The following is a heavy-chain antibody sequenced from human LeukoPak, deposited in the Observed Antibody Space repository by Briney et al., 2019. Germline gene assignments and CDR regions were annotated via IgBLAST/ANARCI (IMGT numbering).Heavy chain of an antibody. J-gene: IGHJ4*02. CDR1: GFTFSSYA. CDR3: AKGHTPYDILTGYYPAFDY. CDR2: ISGSGGST. V-gene: IGHV3-23*01. D-gene: IGHD3-9*01. Sequence: GALRLSCAASGFTFSSYAMSWVRQAPGKGLEWVSAISGSGGSTYYADSVKGRFTISRDNSKNTLYLQMNSLRAEDTAVYYCAKGHTPYDILTGYYPAFDYWGQGTLVTVSS.